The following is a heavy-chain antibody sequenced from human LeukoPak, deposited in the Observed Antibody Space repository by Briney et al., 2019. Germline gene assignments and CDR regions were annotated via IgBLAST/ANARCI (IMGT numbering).Heavy chain of an antibody. CDR3: AKDFFGVGNYYYYGMDV. CDR2: ISGSGGST. CDR1: GFTFSSCA. Sequence: GGSLRLSCAASGFTFSSCAMTWVRQAPGKGLEWVSAISGSGGSTYYADSVKGRFTISRDNSKNTLYLQMNSLRAEDTAVYYCAKDFFGVGNYYYYGMDVWGQGTTVTVSS. D-gene: IGHD3-3*01. J-gene: IGHJ6*02. V-gene: IGHV3-23*01.